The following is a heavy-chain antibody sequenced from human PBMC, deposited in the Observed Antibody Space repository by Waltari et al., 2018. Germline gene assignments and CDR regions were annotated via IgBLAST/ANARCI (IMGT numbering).Heavy chain of an antibody. CDR1: GGSFSGYY. D-gene: IGHD6-19*01. Sequence: VQLQQWGAGLLKPSETLSLTCAVYGGSFSGYYWSWIRQPPGKGLEWSGEINQSGRTNSNPSLKSRVTISVDTSKNQFSLKLSSVTAADTAVYYCARVGGSGWYVSDYWGQGTLVTVSS. J-gene: IGHJ4*02. V-gene: IGHV4-34*01. CDR2: INQSGRT. CDR3: ARVGGSGWYVSDY.